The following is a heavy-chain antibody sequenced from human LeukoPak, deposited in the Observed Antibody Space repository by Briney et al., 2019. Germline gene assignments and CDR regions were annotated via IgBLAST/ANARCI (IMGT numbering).Heavy chain of an antibody. J-gene: IGHJ6*02. CDR2: IYYSGST. CDR1: AASIGSYY. D-gene: IGHD3-10*01. Sequence: SGTRSLASTLYAASIGSYYWSWSRQPPEGGRGWIGYIYYSGSTNYNHSLKSLVTISVDTSKNQFSLKLSSVTAADTAVYYCARSWYGSGSYYNYYYYYGMDVWGQGTTVTVSS. CDR3: ARSWYGSGSYYNYYYYYGMDV. V-gene: IGHV4-59*01.